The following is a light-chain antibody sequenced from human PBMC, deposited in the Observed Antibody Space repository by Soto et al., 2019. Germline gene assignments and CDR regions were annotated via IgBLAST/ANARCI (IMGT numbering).Light chain of an antibody. CDR1: QTVRNNY. CDR2: DAS. J-gene: IGKJ3*01. V-gene: IGKV3D-20*02. CDR3: QQRSNWPLT. Sequence: EVVLTQSPGTLSLSPGERATLSCRASQTVRNNYLAWYQQKPGQAPRLLIYDASSRAADIPARFSGNGSGTDFTLTISGLEPEDFAAYFCQQRSNWPLTFGPGTKVDIK.